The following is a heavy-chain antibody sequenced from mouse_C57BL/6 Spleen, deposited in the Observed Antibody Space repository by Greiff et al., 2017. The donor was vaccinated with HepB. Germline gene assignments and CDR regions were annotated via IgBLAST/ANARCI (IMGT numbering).Heavy chain of an antibody. CDR2: IYPGDGDT. Sequence: QVQLQQSGPELVKPGASVKISCKASGYAFSSSWMNWVKQRPGKGLEWIGRIYPGDGDTNYNGKFKGKATLTADKSSSTAYMQLSSLTSEDSAVYFCARRRGGLGFDYWGQGTTLTVSS. J-gene: IGHJ2*01. V-gene: IGHV1-82*01. CDR3: ARRRGGLGFDY. D-gene: IGHD4-1*01. CDR1: GYAFSSSW.